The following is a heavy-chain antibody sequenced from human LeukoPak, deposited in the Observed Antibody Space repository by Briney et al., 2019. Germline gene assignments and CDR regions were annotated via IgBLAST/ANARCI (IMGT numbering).Heavy chain of an antibody. J-gene: IGHJ3*02. CDR1: GYTFTSYY. D-gene: IGHD4-17*01. Sequence: ASVKVSCKASGYTFTSYYMHWVRQAPGQGLEWMGLINPNSGGSKSAQKFQGRVTMTRDTSINTAYMELSRLRADDTAVYYCARTTVTDAFDIWGQGTMVTVSS. CDR3: ARTTVTDAFDI. V-gene: IGHV1-2*02. CDR2: INPNSGGS.